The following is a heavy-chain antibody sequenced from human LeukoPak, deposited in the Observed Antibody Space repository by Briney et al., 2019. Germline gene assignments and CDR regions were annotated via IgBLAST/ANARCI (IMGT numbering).Heavy chain of an antibody. J-gene: IGHJ4*02. D-gene: IGHD3-10*01. Sequence: SETLSLTCTVSGGSISSYFWNWIRQPPGKGLEWIGYIYYSGSTNYNPSLKSRVTISGDTSKNQFSLKLSSVTAADTAVYYCARRYGSGSSGTFDYWGQGTLVTVSS. CDR1: GGSISSYF. CDR3: ARRYGSGSSGTFDY. V-gene: IGHV4-59*01. CDR2: IYYSGST.